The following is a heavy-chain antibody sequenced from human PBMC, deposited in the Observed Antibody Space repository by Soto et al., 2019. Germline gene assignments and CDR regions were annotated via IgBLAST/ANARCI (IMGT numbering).Heavy chain of an antibody. J-gene: IGHJ4*02. V-gene: IGHV3-33*01. CDR2: IWYDGSNQ. Sequence: GGSLRLSCEASGFDISTYGLHWVRQAPGKGLEWLAFIWYDGSNQHYAASVKGRFTISRDNSRNTLYLQMNNLRADDTAVYFCARAVSSATYYHCIGYWGRGTLVTVPQ. CDR3: ARAVSSATYYHCIGY. CDR1: GFDISTYG. D-gene: IGHD1-26*01.